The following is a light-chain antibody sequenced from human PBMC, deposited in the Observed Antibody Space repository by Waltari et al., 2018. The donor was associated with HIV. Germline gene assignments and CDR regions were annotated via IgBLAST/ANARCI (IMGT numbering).Light chain of an antibody. Sequence: DIQMTQSPSSLSASIGDRVTITCRASQSISTYLNWYQPKPGKAPKLLIYAASNLQSWVPSRFSGSGSGTDFTLTVVSLQPEDFAAYYCQQSYSVSPTFGGGTKVEIK. CDR2: AAS. CDR1: QSISTY. V-gene: IGKV1-39*01. J-gene: IGKJ4*01. CDR3: QQSYSVSPT.